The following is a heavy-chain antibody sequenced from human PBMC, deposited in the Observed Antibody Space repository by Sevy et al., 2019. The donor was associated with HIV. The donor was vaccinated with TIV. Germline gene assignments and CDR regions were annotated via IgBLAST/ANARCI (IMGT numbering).Heavy chain of an antibody. J-gene: IGHJ5*02. CDR3: ARYYAHFYDFWSGYYFWFDP. V-gene: IGHV1-18*01. D-gene: IGHD3-3*01. Sequence: ASVKVSCKASGYTFTSYGISWVRQAPGQGLEWMGWISAYNGNTNYAQKLQGRVTMTTDTSTSTAYMELRSLRSEDTAVYYCARYYAHFYDFWSGYYFWFDPWGQGTLVTVSS. CDR2: ISAYNGNT. CDR1: GYTFTSYG.